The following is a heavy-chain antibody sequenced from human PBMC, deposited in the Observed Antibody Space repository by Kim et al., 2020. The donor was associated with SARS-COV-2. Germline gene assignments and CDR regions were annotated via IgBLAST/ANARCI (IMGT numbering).Heavy chain of an antibody. CDR3: ARVYCSGGSCYHYYFDY. V-gene: IGHV3-30*01. J-gene: IGHJ4*02. Sequence: VKGRFTISRDNSKNTLYLQMNSLRAEDTAVYYCARVYCSGGSCYHYYFDYWGQGTLVTVSS. D-gene: IGHD2-15*01.